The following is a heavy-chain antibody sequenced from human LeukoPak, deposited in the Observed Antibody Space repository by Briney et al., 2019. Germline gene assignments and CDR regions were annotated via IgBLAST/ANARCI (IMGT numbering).Heavy chain of an antibody. D-gene: IGHD2-2*01. CDR2: INPNSGGT. CDR3: ARGARYCSSTSCYRAPYYFDY. V-gene: IGHV1-2*02. J-gene: IGHJ4*02. CDR1: GYTFTGYY. Sequence: ASVTVSCKASGYTFTGYYMHWVRQAPGQGLEWMGWINPNSGGTNYAQKFQGRVTITRDTSISTAYMELSRLRSDDTAVYYCARGARYCSSTSCYRAPYYFDYWGQGTLATVSS.